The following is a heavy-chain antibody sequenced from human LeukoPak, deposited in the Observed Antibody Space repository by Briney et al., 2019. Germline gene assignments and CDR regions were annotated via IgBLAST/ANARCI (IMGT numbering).Heavy chain of an antibody. D-gene: IGHD5-18*01. J-gene: IGHJ4*02. Sequence: GASVKVSCKVSGYTLTELSMHWVRQAPGKGLEWMGSFDPEDGETIYAQKFQGRVTMTEDTSTDTAYMELSSLRSEDTAVYYCAVTGHEAAAGRVMGYSYGYGFDYWGQGTLVTVSS. CDR2: FDPEDGET. CDR3: AVTGHEAAAGRVMGYSYGYGFDY. CDR1: GYTLTELS. V-gene: IGHV1-24*01.